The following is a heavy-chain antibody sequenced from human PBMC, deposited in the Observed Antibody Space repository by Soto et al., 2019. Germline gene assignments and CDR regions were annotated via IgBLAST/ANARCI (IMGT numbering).Heavy chain of an antibody. V-gene: IGHV3-23*01. J-gene: IGHJ4*02. CDR2: IDSGGST. D-gene: IGHD5-18*01. Sequence: EVPLLESGGGLVQPGGSLRLSCAASGFTFSTYAMNWVRQASGKGLEWVSAIDSGGSTFYADSVKGRFTISRDNSKSTLYLQMNSLRAEDTAVYYCAKDTTMVTPDYFDYWGQGTLVTVSS. CDR1: GFTFSTYA. CDR3: AKDTTMVTPDYFDY.